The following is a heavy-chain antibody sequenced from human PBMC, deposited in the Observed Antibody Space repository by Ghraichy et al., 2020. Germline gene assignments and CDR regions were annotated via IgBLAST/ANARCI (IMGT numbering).Heavy chain of an antibody. Sequence: GGSLRLSCAASGFTFNKDDMTWVRQAPGKGLEWVSTSSGRGDSTYYYDSLISRCAVTTDNVKNNLYLQMNSLRAEDASVYYCAKSGSVAGAYHFDFWGQGSLVNVSS. J-gene: IGHJ4*02. CDR3: AKSGSVAGAYHFDF. D-gene: IGHD6-19*01. V-gene: IGHV3-23*01. CDR1: GFTFNKDD. CDR2: SSGRGDST.